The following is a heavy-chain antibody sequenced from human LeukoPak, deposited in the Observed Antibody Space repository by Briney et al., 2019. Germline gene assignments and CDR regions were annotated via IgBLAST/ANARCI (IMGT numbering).Heavy chain of an antibody. J-gene: IGHJ4*02. Sequence: GGSLRLSCAASVFAFSSYWMLWVRQAPGKGLVWVSRINSDGSSTTYADSVKGRFTISRDNAKNTLYLQMNSLRAEDTAVYYCARGYDSSGYYWRLDYWGQGTLVTVSS. CDR3: ARGYDSSGYYWRLDY. CDR2: INSDGSST. CDR1: VFAFSSYW. D-gene: IGHD3-22*01. V-gene: IGHV3-74*01.